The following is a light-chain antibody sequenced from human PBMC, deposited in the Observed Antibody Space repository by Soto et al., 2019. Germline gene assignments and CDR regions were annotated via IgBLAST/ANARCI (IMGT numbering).Light chain of an antibody. CDR3: SSYTTSSTL. CDR2: DVS. J-gene: IGLJ2*01. CDR1: SSDVGDYNH. Sequence: QSALTQPASVSGSPGQWITISCTGTSSDVGDYNHVSWYQQHPGKAPKLMIYDVSHRPSGVSNRFSGSKSGNTASLTISGLQAEDESDYYCSSYTTSSTLFGGGTKVTVL. V-gene: IGLV2-14*01.